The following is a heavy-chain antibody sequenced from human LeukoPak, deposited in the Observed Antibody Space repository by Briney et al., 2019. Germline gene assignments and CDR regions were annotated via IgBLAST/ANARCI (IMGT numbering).Heavy chain of an antibody. J-gene: IGHJ4*02. CDR2: ISGSGGST. CDR1: GCTFSSYA. Sequence: PGGSLRLSCAASGCTFSSYARNWVRQPPGRGVEWVWAISGSGGSTYYADSVKGRFTISRDNSKNTPYLPMNSLRAEDTAVYYCAKSRVITYYYFDYWGQGTLVTVSS. CDR3: AKSRVITYYYFDY. V-gene: IGHV3-23*01. D-gene: IGHD3-22*01.